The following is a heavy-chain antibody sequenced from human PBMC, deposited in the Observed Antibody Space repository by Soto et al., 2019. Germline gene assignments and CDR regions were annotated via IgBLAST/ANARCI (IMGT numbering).Heavy chain of an antibody. V-gene: IGHV3-48*02. CDR3: ARDPRWGSYSSGWNPWTDC. CDR2: ISSSSTTI. CDR1: GFTFSSYT. Sequence: EVQLVESGGGLVQSGGSLRLSCAASGFTFSSYTMNWVRQAPGKGLEWISYISSSSTTIYYADSVKGRFTISRDNGMNSLYLQMNSLRDEDTAVYYCARDPRWGSYSSGWNPWTDCWGQGTLVTVSS. J-gene: IGHJ4*02. D-gene: IGHD6-19*01.